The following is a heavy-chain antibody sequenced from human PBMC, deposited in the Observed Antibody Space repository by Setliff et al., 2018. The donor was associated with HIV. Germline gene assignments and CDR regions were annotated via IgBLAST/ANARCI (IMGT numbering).Heavy chain of an antibody. V-gene: IGHV1-18*01. CDR1: GYTFTSFG. D-gene: IGHD6-19*01. CDR3: ARVSRSGWFFDW. CDR2: ISSYNGNT. J-gene: IGHJ4*02. Sequence: GASVKVSCKASGYTFTSFGISWMRQAPGQGLEWMGWISSYNGNTKYAQKVQDRVTMTKDTSTSTAYMELRSLRSDDTAVYYCARVSRSGWFFDWWGQGSLVTVSS.